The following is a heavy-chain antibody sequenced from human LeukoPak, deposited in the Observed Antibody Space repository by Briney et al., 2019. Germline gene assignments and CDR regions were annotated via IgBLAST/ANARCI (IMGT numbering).Heavy chain of an antibody. D-gene: IGHD3-16*01. J-gene: IGHJ6*03. CDR2: VNDNGAAT. V-gene: IGHV3-23*01. CDR1: RFAFDNFA. Sequence: GGSLRLSCAASRFAFDNFAMSWVRQAPGKGLKWVATVNDNGAATFYADSVKGRFTISRDNSYNTVSLQMSGLRDDDTGVYYCAKGLKTGVGPYMGYHYYMDVWGKGATVTVSS. CDR3: AKGLKTGVGPYMGYHYYMDV.